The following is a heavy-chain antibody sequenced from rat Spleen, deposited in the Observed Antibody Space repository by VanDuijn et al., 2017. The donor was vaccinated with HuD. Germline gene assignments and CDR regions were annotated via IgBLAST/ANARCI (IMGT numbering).Heavy chain of an antibody. CDR1: GFSLTSHH. V-gene: IGHV2-43*01. CDR2: IWTGGTT. J-gene: IGHJ2*01. D-gene: IGHD1-4*01. CDR3: ARDNNPIDY. Sequence: QVQLKESGPGLVQPSQTLSLTCTVSGFSLTSHHVSWVRQPPGKGLEWMGVIWTGGTTAYNSLLKSRLSISRDTSKSQVFLKMSSRQAEDTATYYCARDNNPIDYWGQGVMVTVSS.